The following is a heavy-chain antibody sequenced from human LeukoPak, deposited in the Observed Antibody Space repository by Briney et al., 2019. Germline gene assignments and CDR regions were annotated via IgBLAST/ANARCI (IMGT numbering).Heavy chain of an antibody. CDR2: IYWDDDK. CDR1: GFSLRTSGVS. D-gene: IGHD3-9*01. Sequence: SGPTLAKPTQTLTLTCTFSGFSLRTSGVSVGWIRQPPRKALEWLALIYWDDDKRYSPSLKSRLTITKDTSKNQVVLTMTNMDPVDTATYYCAHSFLPIYDILTGYYNDYFDYWGQGTLVTVSS. J-gene: IGHJ4*02. V-gene: IGHV2-5*02. CDR3: AHSFLPIYDILTGYYNDYFDY.